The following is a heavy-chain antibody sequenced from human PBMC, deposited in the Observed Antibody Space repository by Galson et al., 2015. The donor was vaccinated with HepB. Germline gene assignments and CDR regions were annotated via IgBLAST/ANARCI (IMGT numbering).Heavy chain of an antibody. CDR1: GYTFTSYA. J-gene: IGHJ4*02. Sequence: SVKVSCKASGYTFTSYAMNWVRQAPGQGLEWMGWINTNTGNPTYAQGFTGRFVFSLDTSVNTAYLQISSLKAEDTAVYYCAREVGLSGVYSSSWYYFDYWGQGTLVTVSS. V-gene: IGHV7-4-1*02. CDR2: INTNTGNP. D-gene: IGHD6-13*01. CDR3: AREVGLSGVYSSSWYYFDY.